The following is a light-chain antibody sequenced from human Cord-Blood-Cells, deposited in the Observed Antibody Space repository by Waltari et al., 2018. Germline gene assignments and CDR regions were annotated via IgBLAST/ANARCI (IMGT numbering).Light chain of an antibody. Sequence: QSALTQPASVSGSPGQSITISCTGTSSDVGSYNLVSWYQQHPGKAPKLMIYEGSKRPSGVSNRFSCSKSGNTASLTISGLQAEDEADYYCCSYAGVFGGGTKLTVL. J-gene: IGLJ3*02. CDR3: CSYAGV. CDR2: EGS. V-gene: IGLV2-23*01. CDR1: SSDVGSYNL.